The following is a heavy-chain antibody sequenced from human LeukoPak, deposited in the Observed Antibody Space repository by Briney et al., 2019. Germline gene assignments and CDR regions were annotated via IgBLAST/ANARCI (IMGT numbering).Heavy chain of an antibody. Sequence: GGSLRLSCAASGFTFSSYAMIWVRQAPGKGLEWVSVIAGSGGSTDYADSVKGRFTISRDNSKNTLYLQMSGLRAEDTAVYSCAKGTLGYCSGGSCYSGYWGQGTLVTVSS. CDR1: GFTFSSYA. CDR2: IAGSGGST. CDR3: AKGTLGYCSGGSCYSGY. J-gene: IGHJ4*02. D-gene: IGHD2-15*01. V-gene: IGHV3-23*01.